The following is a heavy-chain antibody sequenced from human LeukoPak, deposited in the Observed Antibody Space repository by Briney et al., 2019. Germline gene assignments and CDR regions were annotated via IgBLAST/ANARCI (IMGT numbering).Heavy chain of an antibody. CDR3: TKDPNGDYVGAFDP. CDR2: ITGSHGRT. J-gene: IGHJ5*02. D-gene: IGHD4-17*01. CDR1: GFTFSSFA. Sequence: GSLRLSCAASGFTFSSFAMTWVRRAPGKGLEWVSSITGSHGRTYNTDSVKGRFTISRDNSQNTLYLQMNSLTAEDTAVYYCTKDPNGDYVGAFDPWGQGTLVTVSS. V-gene: IGHV3-23*01.